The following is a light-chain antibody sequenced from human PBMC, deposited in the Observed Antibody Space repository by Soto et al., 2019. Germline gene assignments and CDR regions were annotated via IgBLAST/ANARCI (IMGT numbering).Light chain of an antibody. CDR2: EVV. CDR3: KSYAGSNTDV. J-gene: IGLJ1*01. V-gene: IGLV2-8*01. CDR1: KSDIGVYDF. Sequence: QSALTQPPSASGSPGQSVTISCTRTKSDIGVYDFVSWYQHHPGKAPRLIIYEVVQWPSGVPDRFSGSKSGNTASLTVSGLQAGDEADYFCKSYAGSNTDVFGSGTKVTVL.